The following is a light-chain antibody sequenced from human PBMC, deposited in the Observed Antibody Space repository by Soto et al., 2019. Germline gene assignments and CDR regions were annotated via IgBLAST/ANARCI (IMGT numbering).Light chain of an antibody. V-gene: IGLV2-14*01. J-gene: IGLJ2*01. Sequence: QSVLTQPASVSGSPGQSITISCTGTSSDVGGYNYVSWYQQHPGKAPKLMIYEVSNRPSGVSNRFSGPKSGNTASLTISGLQAEDEADYYCSSYTSSSTHVVFGGGTKVTVL. CDR2: EVS. CDR1: SSDVGGYNY. CDR3: SSYTSSSTHVV.